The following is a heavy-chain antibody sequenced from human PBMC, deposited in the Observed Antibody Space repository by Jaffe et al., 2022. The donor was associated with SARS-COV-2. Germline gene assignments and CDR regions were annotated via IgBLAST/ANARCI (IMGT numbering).Heavy chain of an antibody. V-gene: IGHV4-39*01. J-gene: IGHJ4*02. Sequence: QLQLQESGPGLVKPSETLSLTCTVSGGSISSSSYYWGWIRQPPGKGLEWIGSIYYSGSTYYNPSLKSRVTISVDTSKNQFSLKLSSVTAADTAVYYCARRGAGTAFDYWGQGTLVTVSS. CDR2: IYYSGST. CDR3: ARRGAGTAFDY. D-gene: IGHD6-19*01. CDR1: GGSISSSSYY.